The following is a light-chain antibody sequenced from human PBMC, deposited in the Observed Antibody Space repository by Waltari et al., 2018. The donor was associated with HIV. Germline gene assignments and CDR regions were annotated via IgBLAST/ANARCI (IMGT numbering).Light chain of an antibody. CDR3: QQYNNWPPWT. V-gene: IGKV3-15*01. CDR2: NAS. CDR1: QSVSSD. Sequence: EILMTQSPATLSVPPGERVTLSCRASQSVSSDLAWYRQKPVQAPRLLIYNASTRATGLPARFSGSGSGTEFTLTISSLQSEDFAFYYCQQYNNWPPWTFGQGTKVEIK. J-gene: IGKJ1*01.